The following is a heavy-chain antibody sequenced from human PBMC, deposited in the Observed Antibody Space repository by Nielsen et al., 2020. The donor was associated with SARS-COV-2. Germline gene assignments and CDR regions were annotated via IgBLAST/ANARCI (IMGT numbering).Heavy chain of an antibody. V-gene: IGHV3-64*01. D-gene: IGHD2-15*01. CDR3: ARGGTQHCSGGSCYSVTFDY. J-gene: IGHJ4*02. Sequence: GESLKISCAASGFTFSSYAMHWVRQAPGKGLEYVSAISINGGSTYYANSVKGRFTISRDNSKNTLYLQMGSLRAEDMAVYYCARGGTQHCSGGSCYSVTFDYWGQGTLVTVSS. CDR1: GFTFSSYA. CDR2: ISINGGST.